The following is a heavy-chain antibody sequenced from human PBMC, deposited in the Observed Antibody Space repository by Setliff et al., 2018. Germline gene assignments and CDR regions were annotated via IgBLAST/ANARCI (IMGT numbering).Heavy chain of an antibody. CDR2: ISSSSSTI. CDR3: ARVYDFWSGYSLPLGD. D-gene: IGHD3-3*01. J-gene: IGHJ4*02. V-gene: IGHV3-11*04. CDR1: GFTFSDYY. Sequence: GGSLRLSCAASGFTFSDYYMSWIRQAPGKGLEWVSYISSSSSTIYYADSVKGRFTISRDNAKNSLYLQMNSLRAEDTAVYYCARVYDFWSGYSLPLGDWGQGTLVTVSS.